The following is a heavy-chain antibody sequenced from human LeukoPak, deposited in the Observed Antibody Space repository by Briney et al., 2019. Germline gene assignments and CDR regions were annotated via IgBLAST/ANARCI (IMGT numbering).Heavy chain of an antibody. CDR1: GYTFTSYD. CDR2: MNPNSGNT. D-gene: IGHD5-24*01. CDR3: ARGTLRDGYNPEVKDY. Sequence: GASVKVSCKASGYTFTSYDIHWLRQATGQGLEWMGWMNPNSGNTGYAQKFQGRVTMTRNTSISTAYMELSSLRSEDTAVYYCARGTLRDGYNPEVKDYWGQGTLVTVSS. J-gene: IGHJ4*02. V-gene: IGHV1-8*01.